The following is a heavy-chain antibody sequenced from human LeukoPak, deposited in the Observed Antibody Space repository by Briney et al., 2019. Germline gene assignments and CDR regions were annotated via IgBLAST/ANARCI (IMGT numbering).Heavy chain of an antibody. CDR1: GRSISSYY. Sequence: SQTLFLTCTVSGRSISSYYWSWVRQPPGKGLEWIGYVYTSGTTNYHPSLKSRVPISVDPSKNQFSLKLSSVTAADTAVYYCARRRRDGYSGWFDRWGQGTLVTVSS. V-gene: IGHV4-4*09. J-gene: IGHJ5*02. D-gene: IGHD5-24*01. CDR2: VYTSGTT. CDR3: ARRRRDGYSGWFDR.